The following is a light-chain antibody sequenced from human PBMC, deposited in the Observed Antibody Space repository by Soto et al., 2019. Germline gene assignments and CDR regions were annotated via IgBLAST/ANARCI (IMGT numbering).Light chain of an antibody. Sequence: DIQMTQSPSSLSASVGDRVTITCQASQDISNYLSWYQQKPGKAPKRLIYDASDLETGVPSRFSGSGSGTDFTFTISSLQPEDSATYYCQQYDNVLVTFGGGTKVEIK. V-gene: IGKV1-33*01. CDR1: QDISNY. CDR3: QQYDNVLVT. CDR2: DAS. J-gene: IGKJ4*01.